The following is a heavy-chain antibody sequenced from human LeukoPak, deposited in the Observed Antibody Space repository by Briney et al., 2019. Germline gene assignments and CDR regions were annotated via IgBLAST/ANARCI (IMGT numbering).Heavy chain of an antibody. D-gene: IGHD3-3*01. CDR1: GFTFSSYG. J-gene: IGHJ3*02. V-gene: IGHV3-30*18. Sequence: PGGSLRLSCAASGFTFSSYGMHWVRQAPGKGLEWVAVISYDGSNKYYADSVKGRFTISRDNSKNTLYLQMNSLRADDTAVYYCAKDNRITIFGVVIISAFDIWGQGTMVTVSS. CDR3: AKDNRITIFGVVIISAFDI. CDR2: ISYDGSNK.